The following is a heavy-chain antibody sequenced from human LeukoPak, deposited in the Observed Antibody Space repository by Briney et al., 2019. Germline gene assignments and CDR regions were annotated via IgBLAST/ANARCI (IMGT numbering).Heavy chain of an antibody. CDR1: GGSFSGYY. D-gene: IGHD3-22*01. Sequence: SETLSLTCAVYGGSFSGYYWSWIRQPPGKGLEWIGEINHSGSTNHNPSLKSRVTISVDTSKNQFSLKLSSVTAADTAVYYWARQTNYDSSGYHNFDYWGQGTLVTVSS. V-gene: IGHV4-34*01. CDR2: INHSGST. CDR3: ARQTNYDSSGYHNFDY. J-gene: IGHJ4*02.